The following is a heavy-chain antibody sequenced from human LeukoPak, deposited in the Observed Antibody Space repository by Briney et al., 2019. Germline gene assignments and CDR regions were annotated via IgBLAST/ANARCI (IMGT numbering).Heavy chain of an antibody. D-gene: IGHD2-15*01. CDR3: ARDLDCSGGSCYREDY. J-gene: IGHJ4*02. CDR2: INPSGGST. CDR1: GYTFTSYY. Sequence: GASVKVSCKASGYTFTSYYMHWVRQAPGQGLEWMGIINPSGGSTSYAQKFQGRVTMTRDMSTSTAYMELSSLRSEDTAVYYCARDLDCSGGSCYREDYWGQGTLVTVSS. V-gene: IGHV1-46*01.